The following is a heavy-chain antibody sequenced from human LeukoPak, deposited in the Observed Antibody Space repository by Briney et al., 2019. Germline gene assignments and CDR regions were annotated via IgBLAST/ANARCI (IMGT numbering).Heavy chain of an antibody. Sequence: PSETLSLTCTVSGGSISSSSYYWGWIRQPPGKGLEWIGSIYYSGSTYYNPSLKSRVTISVDTSKNQFSLKLSSVTAADTAVYYCARHSHSSGPLYYFDYWGQGTLVTVSS. CDR1: GGSISSSSYY. D-gene: IGHD6-19*01. CDR2: IYYSGST. J-gene: IGHJ4*02. V-gene: IGHV4-39*01. CDR3: ARHSHSSGPLYYFDY.